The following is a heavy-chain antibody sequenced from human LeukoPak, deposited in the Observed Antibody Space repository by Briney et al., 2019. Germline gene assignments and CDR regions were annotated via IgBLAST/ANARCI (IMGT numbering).Heavy chain of an antibody. V-gene: IGHV3-49*03. J-gene: IGHJ4*02. CDR3: CRGYLDWLPNPFDY. CDR2: IRSKAYGGTT. Sequence: PGRSLRLFCTASGFTFGDYAMSWFRQAPGKGLEWVGFIRSKAYGGTTEYAASVKGRFTISRDDYKSIAYLQMNSLKTEDTAVYYCCRGYLDWLPNPFDYWGQGTLVTVSS. CDR1: GFTFGDYA. D-gene: IGHD3-9*01.